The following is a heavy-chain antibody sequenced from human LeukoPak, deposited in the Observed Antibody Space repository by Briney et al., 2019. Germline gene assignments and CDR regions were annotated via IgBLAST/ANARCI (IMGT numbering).Heavy chain of an antibody. Sequence: PGGSLRLSCAASGFTFSTYRMNGVRQATAKGREWVSYISSSSSSIYYAGSVKGRFTISRDNAKNSLYLQMNSLRDEDTAVYYCAREGYSSGWYKGDAFDIWGQGTMVTVSS. CDR2: ISSSSSSI. J-gene: IGHJ3*02. CDR3: AREGYSSGWYKGDAFDI. CDR1: GFTFSTYR. V-gene: IGHV3-48*02. D-gene: IGHD6-13*01.